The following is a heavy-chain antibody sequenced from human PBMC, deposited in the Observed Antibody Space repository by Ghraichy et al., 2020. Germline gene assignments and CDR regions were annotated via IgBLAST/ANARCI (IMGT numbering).Heavy chain of an antibody. CDR1: GGSISSSSYY. CDR3: ARGTYYYDSSGYYGPPDAFDI. CDR2: IYYSGST. J-gene: IGHJ3*02. V-gene: IGHV4-39*01. D-gene: IGHD3-22*01. Sequence: TLSLTCTASGGSISSSSYYWGWIRQPPGKGLEWIGSIYYSGSTYYNPSLKSRITISVDTSKNQFSLKLSSVTAADTAVYYCARGTYYYDSSGYYGPPDAFDIWGQGTMVTVSS.